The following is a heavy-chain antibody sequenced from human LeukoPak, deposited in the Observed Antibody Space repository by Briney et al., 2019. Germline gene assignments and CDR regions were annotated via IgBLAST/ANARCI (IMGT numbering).Heavy chain of an antibody. CDR1: GYTFTGYY. Sequence: VASVKVSCKASGYTFTGYYMHWVRQAPGQGLEWMGGINPNSGGTNYAQKFQGRVTMTRDTSISTAYMELSRLRSDDTAVYYCAREIVVVPAAKGFDPWGQGTLVTVSS. D-gene: IGHD2-2*01. CDR2: INPNSGGT. V-gene: IGHV1-2*02. CDR3: AREIVVVPAAKGFDP. J-gene: IGHJ5*02.